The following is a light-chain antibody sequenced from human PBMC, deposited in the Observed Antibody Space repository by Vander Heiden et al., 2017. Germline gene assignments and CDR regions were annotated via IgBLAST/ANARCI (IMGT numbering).Light chain of an antibody. V-gene: IGKV1-39*01. CDR3: RQSYRIPHT. CDR1: QTIKSY. Sequence: CRASQTIKSYLTWYQLKPGKAPKLLIYAASSLQTRAPSRFSGSGAGTDFTLTISSLQPEAFETYDCRQSYRIPHTFGQGTKLEIK. CDR2: AAS. J-gene: IGKJ2*01.